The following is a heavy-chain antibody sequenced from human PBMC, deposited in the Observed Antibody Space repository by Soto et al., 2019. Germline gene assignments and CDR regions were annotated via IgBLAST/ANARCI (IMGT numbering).Heavy chain of an antibody. J-gene: IGHJ5*02. CDR3: ARAPGVTMVRGIDP. D-gene: IGHD3-10*01. CDR1: GGSFSGYY. V-gene: IGHV4-34*01. Sequence: SETLSLTCAVYGGSFSGYYWSWIRQPPGKGLEWIGEINHSGSTNYNPSLKSRVTISVDTSKNQFSLKLSSVTAADTAVYYCARAPGVTMVRGIDPWGQGTLVTVSS. CDR2: INHSGST.